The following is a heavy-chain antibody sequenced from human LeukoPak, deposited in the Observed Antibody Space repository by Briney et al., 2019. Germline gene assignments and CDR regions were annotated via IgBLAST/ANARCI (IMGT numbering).Heavy chain of an antibody. V-gene: IGHV3-23*01. D-gene: IGHD2-2*01. CDR3: AKSRYYAQEEYYFDY. CDR1: GFTFSSYA. J-gene: IGHJ4*02. CDR2: ISGSGGST. Sequence: GGSLRLSCAPSGFTFSSYAMSWVRQAPGKGLEWVSAISGSGGSTYYADSVKGRFTISRDNSKNTLYLQMNSLRAEDTAVYYSAKSRYYAQEEYYFDYWGQGTLVTVSS.